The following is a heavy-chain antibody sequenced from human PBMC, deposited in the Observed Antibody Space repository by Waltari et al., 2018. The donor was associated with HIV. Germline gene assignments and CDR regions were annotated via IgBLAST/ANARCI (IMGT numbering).Heavy chain of an antibody. CDR3: ARDRSIVSRHYDNAVSPYFDN. V-gene: IGHV1-2*02. CDR2: VNPRSGGT. D-gene: IGHD3-22*01. J-gene: IGHJ4*02. Sequence: QVQLVQSGAEVKKPGASVKVSCKASGNIFPANYIHWVRQAPGQGLEWMVWVNPRSGGTNSEQKCQGRVTMTWDTSINTAYMELSGLRSDDTAVYFCARDRSIVSRHYDNAVSPYFDNWGQGTLVSVSS. CDR1: GNIFPANY.